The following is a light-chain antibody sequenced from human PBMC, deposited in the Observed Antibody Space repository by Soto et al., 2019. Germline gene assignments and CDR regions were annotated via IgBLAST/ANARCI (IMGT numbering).Light chain of an antibody. J-gene: IGKJ4*01. V-gene: IGKV3-11*01. Sequence: EIVLTQSPATLSLSPGVGATLSCRASQSVSSYLAWYQQKPGQAPRLLIYDASNSATGIPARFSGSGSGTDFTHTISSLEPEDFAVYYCQQRSNWPLTFGGGTKVDIK. CDR1: QSVSSY. CDR2: DAS. CDR3: QQRSNWPLT.